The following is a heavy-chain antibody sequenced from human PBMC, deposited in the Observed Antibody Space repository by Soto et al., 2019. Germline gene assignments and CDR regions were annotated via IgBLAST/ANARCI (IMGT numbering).Heavy chain of an antibody. J-gene: IGHJ5*02. V-gene: IGHV1-69*13. CDR3: ARLGYYDSSGYYSVWFDP. D-gene: IGHD3-22*01. Sequence: GASVKVSCKASGGTFSSYAISWVRQAPGQGLEWMGGIIPIFGTANYAQKFQGRVTITADESTSTAYMELSSLRSEDTAVYYCARLGYYDSSGYYSVWFDPWGQGTLVTVSS. CDR1: GGTFSSYA. CDR2: IIPIFGTA.